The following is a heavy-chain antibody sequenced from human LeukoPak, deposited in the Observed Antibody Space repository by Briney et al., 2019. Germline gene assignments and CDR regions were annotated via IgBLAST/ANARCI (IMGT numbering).Heavy chain of an antibody. Sequence: GGSLRLSCAASGFTFSSYEMNWVRPAPGKGLEWVSYIFSSGSTIYYAASVKGRFPISRDIAKNSLYLQMKSWRPEDTAVYYCSELGITMIGGVWGKGTTVTISS. J-gene: IGHJ6*04. D-gene: IGHD3-10*02. CDR3: SELGITMIGGV. CDR2: IFSSGSTI. V-gene: IGHV3-48*03. CDR1: GFTFSSYE.